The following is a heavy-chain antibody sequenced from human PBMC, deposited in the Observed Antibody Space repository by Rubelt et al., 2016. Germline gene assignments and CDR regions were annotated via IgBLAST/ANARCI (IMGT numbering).Heavy chain of an antibody. D-gene: IGHD3-22*01. CDR2: IYYSGST. J-gene: IGHJ5*02. CDR3: ARHQLSAAMTMMFSWFDP. Sequence: QVQLQESGPGLVKPSETLSLTCTVSGGSISSYYWSWIRQPPGKGLEWIGYIYYSGSTNYNPSLKSRVTISVDTSKNQFSLKLSSVTAADTAVYYGARHQLSAAMTMMFSWFDPSGQGTLVTVSS. V-gene: IGHV4-59*08. CDR1: GGSISSYY.